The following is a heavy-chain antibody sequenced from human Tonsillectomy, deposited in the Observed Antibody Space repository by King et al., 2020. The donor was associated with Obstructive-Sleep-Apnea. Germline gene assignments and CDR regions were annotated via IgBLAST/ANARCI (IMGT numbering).Heavy chain of an antibody. J-gene: IGHJ3*02. Sequence: VQLVESGGGLVQPGGSLRLSCAASGFTVSSNYMTWVRQAPGKGLEWVSVIYSGGNTYYVDSVKGRFTISRDISKNTVYLQMNSLRAEDTAVYYCARGIDEYGGNGGIRAFDIWGQGTLVTVSS. D-gene: IGHD4-23*01. V-gene: IGHV3-66*01. CDR2: IYSGGNT. CDR3: ARGIDEYGGNGGIRAFDI. CDR1: GFTVSSNY.